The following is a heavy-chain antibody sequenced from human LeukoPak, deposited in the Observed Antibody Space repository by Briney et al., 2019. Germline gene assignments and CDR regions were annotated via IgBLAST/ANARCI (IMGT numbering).Heavy chain of an antibody. CDR1: GFTFSSYG. V-gene: IGHV3-30*02. CDR3: AETARNKVVATLFDY. CDR2: IRYDGSNK. J-gene: IGHJ4*02. Sequence: PGGSLRLSCAASGFTFSSYGMHWVRQAPGKGLEWVAFIRYDGSNKYYADSVKGRFTISRDNSKNTLYLQMNSLRAEDTAVYYCAETARNKVVATLFDYWGQGTLVTVSS. D-gene: IGHD3-22*01.